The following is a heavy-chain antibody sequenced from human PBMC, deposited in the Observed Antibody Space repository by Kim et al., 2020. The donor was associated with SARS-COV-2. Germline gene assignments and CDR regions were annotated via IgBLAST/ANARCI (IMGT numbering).Heavy chain of an antibody. Sequence: ASLKVSCKASGYTFTGYYMLWVRQAPGQGLEWMGRINPNSGGTNYAQKFQGRVTMTRDTSISTAYMELSRLRSDDTAVYYCARVPLGSYWQGSYGMDVWGQGTTVTVSS. D-gene: IGHD1-26*01. V-gene: IGHV1-2*06. CDR2: INPNSGGT. CDR1: GYTFTGYY. J-gene: IGHJ6*02. CDR3: ARVPLGSYWQGSYGMDV.